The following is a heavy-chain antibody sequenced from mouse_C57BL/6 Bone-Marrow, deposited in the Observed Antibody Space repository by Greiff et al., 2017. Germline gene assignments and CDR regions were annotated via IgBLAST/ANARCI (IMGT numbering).Heavy chain of an antibody. CDR1: GFTFSSYA. Sequence: DVQLVESGGGLVKPGGSLKLSCAASGFTFSSYAMSWVRQTPEKRLEWVATISDGGSYTYYPDNVKGRFTISRDNAKNNLYLQMSHLKSEDTAMYYCARDHGGYYYGSSYGYWGQGTTLTVSS. D-gene: IGHD1-1*01. CDR3: ARDHGGYYYGSSYGY. V-gene: IGHV5-4*01. CDR2: ISDGGSYT. J-gene: IGHJ2*01.